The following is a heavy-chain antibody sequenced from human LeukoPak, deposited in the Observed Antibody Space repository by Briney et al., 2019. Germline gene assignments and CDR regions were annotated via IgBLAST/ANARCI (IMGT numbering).Heavy chain of an antibody. Sequence: GGSLRLSCAASGFTFSSYAMHWVRQAPGKGLEWVAVISYDGSNKYYADSVKGRFTISRDNSKNTLYLQMNSLRAEDTAVYYCAREEYYYGSGSYHLRGFFDYWGQGTLVTVSS. CDR1: GFTFSSYA. CDR2: ISYDGSNK. V-gene: IGHV3-30-3*01. J-gene: IGHJ4*02. D-gene: IGHD3-10*01. CDR3: AREEYYYGSGSYHLRGFFDY.